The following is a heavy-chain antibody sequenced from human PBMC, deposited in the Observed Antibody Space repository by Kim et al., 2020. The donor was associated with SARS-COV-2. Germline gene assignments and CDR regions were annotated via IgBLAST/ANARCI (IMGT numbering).Heavy chain of an antibody. D-gene: IGHD3-22*01. Sequence: GYADPVKGRFTISRDNAKNSLYLQMNSLRAEDTALYYCARYDSSLGRYDYWGQGTLVTVSS. CDR3: ARYDSSLGRYDY. V-gene: IGHV3-9*01. J-gene: IGHJ4*02.